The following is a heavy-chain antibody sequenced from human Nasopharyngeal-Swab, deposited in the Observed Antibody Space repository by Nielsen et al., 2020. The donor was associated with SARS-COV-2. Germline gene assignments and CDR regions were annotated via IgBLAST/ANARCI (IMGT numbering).Heavy chain of an antibody. Sequence: WIRQPPGKGLEWIGYIYYSGSTNYNPSLKSRVTISVDTSKNQFSLKLSSVTAADTAVYYCASGGVNANTIFGVVIPPLWYYYGMDVWGQGTTVTVSS. CDR3: ASGGVNANTIFGVVIPPLWYYYGMDV. D-gene: IGHD3-3*01. V-gene: IGHV4-59*12. J-gene: IGHJ6*02. CDR2: IYYSGST.